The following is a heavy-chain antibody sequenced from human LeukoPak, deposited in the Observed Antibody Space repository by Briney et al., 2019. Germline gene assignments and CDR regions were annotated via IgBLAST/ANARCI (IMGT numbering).Heavy chain of an antibody. CDR2: IYYSGST. D-gene: IGHD3-10*01. V-gene: IGHV4-59*01. Sequence: GSLRLSCAASGFTFSSYGMSWIRQPPGKGLEWIGYIYYSGSTNYNPSLKSRVTISVDTSKNQFSLKLSSVTAADTAVYYCASSGPGYFDYWGQGTLVTVSS. CDR3: ASSGPGYFDY. J-gene: IGHJ4*02. CDR1: GFTFSSYG.